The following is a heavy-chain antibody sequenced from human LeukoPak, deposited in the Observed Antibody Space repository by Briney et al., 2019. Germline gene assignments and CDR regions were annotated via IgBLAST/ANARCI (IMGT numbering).Heavy chain of an antibody. CDR2: IYYSGST. V-gene: IGHV4-39*01. Sequence: SETLSLTCTVSGGSISSSSYYWGWIRQPPGKGLEWIASIYYSGSTYYNPSLKSRVTISVDTSKNQFSLRLSSVTAADTAVYYCARGGVRGPWYFDLWGRGTLVTVSS. D-gene: IGHD1-26*01. J-gene: IGHJ2*01. CDR3: ARGGVRGPWYFDL. CDR1: GGSISSSSYY.